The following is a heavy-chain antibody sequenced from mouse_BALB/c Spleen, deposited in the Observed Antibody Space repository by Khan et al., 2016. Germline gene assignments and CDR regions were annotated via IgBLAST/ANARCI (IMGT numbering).Heavy chain of an antibody. CDR1: GFTFSSFG. J-gene: IGHJ2*01. V-gene: IGHV5-17*02. CDR2: ISSGSSNI. Sequence: EVELVESGGGLVQPGGSRKLSCAAAGFTFSSFGIHWVRQAPEKGLEWVAYISSGSSNIYYADTVKGRFTISRDNPKNTLFLQMTSLRSDVTAIYYCAREGFDYWGQGTTLTVSS. CDR3: AREGFDY.